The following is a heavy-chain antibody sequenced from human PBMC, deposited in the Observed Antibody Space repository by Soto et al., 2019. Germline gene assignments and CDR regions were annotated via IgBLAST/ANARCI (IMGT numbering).Heavy chain of an antibody. CDR2: ISGSGGST. CDR3: AKDRSSGWRAEYFQH. Sequence: GGSLRLSCAASGFTFSSYAMSWVRQAPGKGLEWVSAISGSGGSTYYADSVKGRFTISRDNSKNTLYLKMNSLRAEDTAVYYCAKDRSSGWRAEYFQHWGQGTLVTVSS. J-gene: IGHJ1*01. CDR1: GFTFSSYA. D-gene: IGHD6-19*01. V-gene: IGHV3-23*01.